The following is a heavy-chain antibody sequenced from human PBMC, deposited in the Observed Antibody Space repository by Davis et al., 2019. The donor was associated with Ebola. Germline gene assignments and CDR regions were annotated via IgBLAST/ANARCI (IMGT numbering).Heavy chain of an antibody. CDR1: GFTFSSYA. D-gene: IGHD1-26*01. CDR2: IAYDQRT. J-gene: IGHJ6*02. CDR3: ANSQGSYYYYGMDV. V-gene: IGHV3-30*04. Sequence: GESLKISCGASGFTFSSYAMHWVRQAPGKGLEWVALIAYDQRTFYADSVKGRFSISRDNSKNTLYLQMNSLRAEDTAVYYCANSQGSYYYYGMDVWGQGTTVTVSS.